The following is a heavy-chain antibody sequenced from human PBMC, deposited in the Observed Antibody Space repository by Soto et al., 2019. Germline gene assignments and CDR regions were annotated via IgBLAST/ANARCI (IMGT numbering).Heavy chain of an antibody. Sequence: QVQLVQSGAEVKKPGSSVKVSCKASGGTFSSYAISWVRQAPGQGLEWMGGIIPIFGTANYAQKFQGRVTITAAESTSTAYMELSSLRSEDTAVYYCARVGARLVAPYYFDYWGQGTLVTVSS. D-gene: IGHD6-19*01. CDR3: ARVGARLVAPYYFDY. CDR2: IIPIFGTA. J-gene: IGHJ4*02. CDR1: GGTFSSYA. V-gene: IGHV1-69*12.